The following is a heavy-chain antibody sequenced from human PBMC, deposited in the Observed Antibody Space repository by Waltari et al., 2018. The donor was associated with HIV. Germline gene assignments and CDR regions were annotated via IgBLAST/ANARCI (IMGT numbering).Heavy chain of an antibody. CDR1: GCTFEYYW. J-gene: IGHJ4*02. D-gene: IGHD2-8*01. V-gene: IGHV3-7*03. Sequence: DVQLDESGGGVVQPGGSVRLSCVGAGCTFEYYWMNWIRKTPGKGLEWLASIKADGTEEYYVDSVKGRFTVSRDNPKKSIFLHMTGLRVDDTATYYCARGLIFCNNGVCYRDEFDFWGQGTLVIVSS. CDR3: ARGLIFCNNGVCYRDEFDF. CDR2: IKADGTEE.